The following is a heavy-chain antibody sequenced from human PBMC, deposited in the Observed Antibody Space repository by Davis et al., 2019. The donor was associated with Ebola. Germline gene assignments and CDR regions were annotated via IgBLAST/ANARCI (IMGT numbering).Heavy chain of an antibody. D-gene: IGHD3-9*01. J-gene: IGHJ5*02. V-gene: IGHV1-18*01. CDR2: ISAYNGNT. CDR3: ARVSFWDYDILTPFDP. CDR1: GYTFKHYG. Sequence: ASVKVSCKTSGYTFKHYGITWVRQAPGQGLEWMGWISAYNGNTNYAQKLQGRVTMTTDTSTSTAYMELRSLRSDDTAVYYCARVSFWDYDILTPFDPWGQGTLVTVSS.